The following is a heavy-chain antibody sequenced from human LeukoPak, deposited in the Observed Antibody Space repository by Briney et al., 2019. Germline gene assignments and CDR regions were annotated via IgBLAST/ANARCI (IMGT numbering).Heavy chain of an antibody. D-gene: IGHD3-3*01. J-gene: IGHJ4*02. V-gene: IGHV1-2*02. Sequence: GASVKVSCKASGYTFTGYYMHWVRQAPGQGLGWMGWINPNSGGTNYAQKFQGGVTMTRDTSISTAYMELSRLRSDDTAVYYCARDPSYYDFWSGYQHTFDYWGQGTLVTVSS. CDR3: ARDPSYYDFWSGYQHTFDY. CDR2: INPNSGGT. CDR1: GYTFTGYY.